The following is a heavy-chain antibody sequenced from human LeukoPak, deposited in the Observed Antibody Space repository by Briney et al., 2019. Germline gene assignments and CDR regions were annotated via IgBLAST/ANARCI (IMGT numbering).Heavy chain of an antibody. CDR1: GYTFTSYY. Sequence: ASVEVSCGSSGYTFTSYYMHWVRQAPGQGLEWMGIINPSGGSTSYAQKFQGSVTMTRDTSTSTIYMELSRLRSEDTAVYYCARDKTDSSTYSWFDPWGQGTLVTVSS. CDR2: INPSGGST. J-gene: IGHJ5*02. CDR3: ARDKTDSSTYSWFDP. D-gene: IGHD6-13*01. V-gene: IGHV1-46*01.